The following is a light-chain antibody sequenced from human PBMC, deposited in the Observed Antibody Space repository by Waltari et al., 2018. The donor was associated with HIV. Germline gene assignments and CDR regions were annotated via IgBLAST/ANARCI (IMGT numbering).Light chain of an antibody. CDR1: QSVSSN. CDR2: DTS. Sequence: ERVMTQSPAPLSVSPGERATLSCRASQSVSSNLAWYQQKPGQAPRLLIYDTSTRATDISARFSGSGSGTEFTLTISSLQSEDSAVYYCQQYNNWPPKGLTFGGGTKVEIK. V-gene: IGKV3-15*01. CDR3: QQYNNWPPKGLT. J-gene: IGKJ4*01.